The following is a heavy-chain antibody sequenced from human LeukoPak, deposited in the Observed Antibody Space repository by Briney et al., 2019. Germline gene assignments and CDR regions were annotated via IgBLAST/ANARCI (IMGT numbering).Heavy chain of an antibody. Sequence: GGSLRLSCAASGFTFSSYSMNWVRQAPGKGLEWVSYISSRSSSIYYADSVKGRFTLSRDNAKNSLYLQMNSLRDEDTAVYYCASQSYYDSSGYPETWGQGTMVTVSS. V-gene: IGHV3-48*02. CDR3: ASQSYYDSSGYPET. CDR2: ISSRSSSI. D-gene: IGHD3-22*01. CDR1: GFTFSSYS. J-gene: IGHJ3*01.